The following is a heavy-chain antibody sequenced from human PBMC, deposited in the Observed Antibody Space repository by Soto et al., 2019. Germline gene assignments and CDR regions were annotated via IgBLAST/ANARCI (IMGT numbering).Heavy chain of an antibody. CDR2: IYYSGST. CDR1: GGSISSSSYY. Sequence: SETLSLTCTVSGGSISSSSYYWGWIRQPPGKGLEWIGSIYYSGSTYYNPSLKSRVTISVDTSKNQFSLKLSSVTAADTAVYYCARHSEDLYKYGMGGWGQGTTVTVSS. J-gene: IGHJ6*01. V-gene: IGHV4-39*01. CDR3: ARHSEDLYKYGMGG. D-gene: IGHD3-10*01.